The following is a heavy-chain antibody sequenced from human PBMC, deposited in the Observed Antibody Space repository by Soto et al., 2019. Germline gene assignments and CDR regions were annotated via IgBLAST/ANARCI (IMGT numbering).Heavy chain of an antibody. CDR1: GGSISSYY. CDR3: GRRWYNWNDGGSNWFDP. J-gene: IGHJ5*02. V-gene: IGHV4-59*08. CDR2: IYYSGST. D-gene: IGHD1-1*01. Sequence: PSETLSLTCTVSGGSISSYYWSWIRQPPGKGLEWIGYIYYSGSTNYNPSLKSRVTISVDTSKNQFSLKLSSVTAADTAVYYCGRRWYNWNDGGSNWFDPWGQGTLVTVSS.